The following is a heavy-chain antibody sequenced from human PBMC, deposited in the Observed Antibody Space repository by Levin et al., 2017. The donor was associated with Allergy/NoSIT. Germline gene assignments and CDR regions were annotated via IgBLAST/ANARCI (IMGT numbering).Heavy chain of an antibody. CDR3: TTLRPYDSSGYGP. J-gene: IGHJ5*02. V-gene: IGHV3-15*01. CDR2: IKSKTDGGTT. D-gene: IGHD3-22*01. CDR1: GFTFSNAW. Sequence: PGGSLRLSCAASGFTFSNAWMSWVRQAPGKGLEWVGRIKSKTDGGTTDYAAPVKGRFTISRDDSKNTLYLQMNSLKTEDTAVYYCTTLRPYDSSGYGPWGQGTLVTVSS.